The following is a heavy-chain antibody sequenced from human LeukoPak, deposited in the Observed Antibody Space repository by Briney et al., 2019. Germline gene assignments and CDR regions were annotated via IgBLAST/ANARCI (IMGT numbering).Heavy chain of an antibody. CDR2: ISYDGSNK. V-gene: IGHV3-30*01. Sequence: GGSLRLSCAASGFTFSSCAMHWVRQAPGKGLEWVAVISYDGSNKYYADSVKGRFTISRDNSKNTLYLQMNSLRAEDTAVYYCARDHSSEDCYYMDVWGKGTTVTVSS. D-gene: IGHD2-15*01. J-gene: IGHJ6*03. CDR1: GFTFSSCA. CDR3: ARDHSSEDCYYMDV.